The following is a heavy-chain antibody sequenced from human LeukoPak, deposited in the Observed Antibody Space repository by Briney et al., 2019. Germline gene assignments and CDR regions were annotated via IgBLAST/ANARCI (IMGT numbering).Heavy chain of an antibody. V-gene: IGHV4-30-4*01. CDR1: GGSISSGDYY. CDR2: IYYSGST. J-gene: IGHJ5*02. Sequence: SETLSLTCTVSGGSISSGDYYWSWIHQPPGKGLEWIGYIYYSGSTYYNPSLKSRVTISVDTSKNQFSLKLSSVTAADTAVYYCARDGGYSSSWSNWFDPWGQGTLVTVSS. D-gene: IGHD6-13*01. CDR3: ARDGGYSSSWSNWFDP.